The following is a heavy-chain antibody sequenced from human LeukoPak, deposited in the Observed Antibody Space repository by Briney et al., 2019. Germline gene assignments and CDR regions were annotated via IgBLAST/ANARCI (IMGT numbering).Heavy chain of an antibody. CDR2: IIPIFGTA. V-gene: IGHV1-69*05. CDR1: GGTFSSYA. CDR3: ASTSMAKGEAFDI. J-gene: IGHJ3*02. Sequence: SVKVSCKASGGTFSSYAISWVRQAPGQGLEWMGGIIPIFGTANYAQKFQGRVTITTDESTSTAYMELSSLRSEDTAVYYCASTSMAKGEAFDIWGQGTMVTVSS. D-gene: IGHD2/OR15-2a*01.